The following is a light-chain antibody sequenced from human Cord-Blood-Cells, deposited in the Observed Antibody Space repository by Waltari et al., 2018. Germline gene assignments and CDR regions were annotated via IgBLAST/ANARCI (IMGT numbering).Light chain of an antibody. CDR1: SSNTGAGHD. CDR2: GNS. V-gene: IGLV1-40*01. CDR3: QSYDSSLSGWV. Sequence: QSVLTQPPPVSRAPGQRVTISCTGSSSNTGAGHDVHWYQQLPGTAPKLLIHGNSNRPSWVPDRFSGSKSGTSASLAITGLQAEDEADYYCQSYDSSLSGWVFGGGTKLTVL. J-gene: IGLJ3*02.